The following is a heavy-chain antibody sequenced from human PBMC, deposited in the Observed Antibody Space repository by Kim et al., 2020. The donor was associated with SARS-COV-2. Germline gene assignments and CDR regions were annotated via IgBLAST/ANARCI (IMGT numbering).Heavy chain of an antibody. Sequence: GGSLRLSCAASGFTFSSYGMHWVRQAPGKGLEWVAVIWYDGSNKYYADSVKGRFTISRDNSKNTLYLQMNSLRAEDTAVYYCARDLVYLGGALDYWGQGTLVTVSS. D-gene: IGHD3-16*01. J-gene: IGHJ4*02. CDR3: ARDLVYLGGALDY. CDR2: IWYDGSNK. CDR1: GFTFSSYG. V-gene: IGHV3-33*01.